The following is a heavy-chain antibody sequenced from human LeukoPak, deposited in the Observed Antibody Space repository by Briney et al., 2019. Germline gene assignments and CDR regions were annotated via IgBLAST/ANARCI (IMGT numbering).Heavy chain of an antibody. V-gene: IGHV1-8*01. CDR1: GYTFTNYD. J-gene: IGHJ5*02. CDR2: MNPNSGNT. D-gene: IGHD3-10*01. CDR3: ARVLYGSGSPPGA. Sequence: ASVKVSCKASGYTFTNYDINWVRQATGQGLEWMGWMNPNSGNTGYAQKFQGRVTMTRNTSISTAYMELSSLRSEDTAVYYCARVLYGSGSPPGAWGQGTLVTVSS.